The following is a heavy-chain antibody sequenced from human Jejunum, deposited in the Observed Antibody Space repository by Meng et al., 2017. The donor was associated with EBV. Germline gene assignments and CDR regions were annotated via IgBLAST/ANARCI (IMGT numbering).Heavy chain of an antibody. Sequence: AHVHEWGPGRVKPSETLSLPCPVSGCSGSTASYYWSWIRQSPGKGLEWIGYIYYSGNTNYNPSLKSRATITVDTSKNQFSLKLSSVTAADTAVYYCARVVDYYERSGYPDFWGQGTLVTVSS. J-gene: IGHJ4*02. CDR2: IYYSGNT. D-gene: IGHD3-22*01. CDR1: GCSGSTASYY. V-gene: IGHV4-61*01. CDR3: ARVVDYYERSGYPDF.